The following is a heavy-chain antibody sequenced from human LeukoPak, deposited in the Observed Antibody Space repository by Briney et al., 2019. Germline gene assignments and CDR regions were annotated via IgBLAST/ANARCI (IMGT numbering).Heavy chain of an antibody. CDR1: GYTFTSYD. CDR2: INPNSGGT. CDR3: ARPTSDYVWDAFGI. J-gene: IGHJ3*02. V-gene: IGHV1-2*02. D-gene: IGHD4/OR15-4a*01. Sequence: ASVKVSCKASGYTFTSYDLNWVRQAPGQGLEWMGWINPNSGGTNYAQKFQGRATMTRDTSISTAYMELSRLKSDDTAVYYCARPTSDYVWDAFGIWGQGTMVTVS.